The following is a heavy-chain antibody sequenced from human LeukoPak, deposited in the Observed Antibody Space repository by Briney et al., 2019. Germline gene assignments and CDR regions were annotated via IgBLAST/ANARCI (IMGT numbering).Heavy chain of an antibody. V-gene: IGHV3-53*01. CDR2: IYSGGST. CDR3: AKDGLEATPLFDY. D-gene: IGHD3-3*01. CDR1: GFTVSSNY. J-gene: IGHJ4*02. Sequence: GGSLRLSCAVSGFTVSSNYMSWVRQAPGKGLEWVSVIYSGGSTYYADSVKGRFTISRDNSKNTLYLQMNSLRAEDTAVYYCAKDGLEATPLFDYWGQGTLVTVSS.